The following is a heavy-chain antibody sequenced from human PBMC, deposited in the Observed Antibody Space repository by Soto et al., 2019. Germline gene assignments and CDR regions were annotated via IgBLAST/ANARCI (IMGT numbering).Heavy chain of an antibody. D-gene: IGHD2-2*01. CDR3: ATVNYCSSNKCYWLDY. Sequence: SETLSLTCTVSGGSVSSGTYYWSWIRQPPGKGLEWIGYIYDSGSANYNPSLKSRVTISVATSKNQFSLKLSSVTAADTAVYYCATVNYCSSNKCYWLDYWGQGTLVTVYS. CDR1: GGSVSSGTYY. J-gene: IGHJ4*02. V-gene: IGHV4-61*01. CDR2: IYDSGSA.